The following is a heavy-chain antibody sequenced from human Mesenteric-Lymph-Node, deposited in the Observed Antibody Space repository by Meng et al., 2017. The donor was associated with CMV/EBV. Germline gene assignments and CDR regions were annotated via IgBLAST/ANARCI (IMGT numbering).Heavy chain of an antibody. CDR2: INPYSGGA. CDR3: ARVYGVRGVIIRGVFGY. V-gene: IGHV1-2*02. J-gene: IGHJ4*02. D-gene: IGHD3-10*01. CDR1: GYTFTGYY. Sequence: ASVKVSCKASGYTFTGYYLHWVRQAPGHGLEWMGWINPYSGGANSAQKFQGRVTMTRDTSISTAYMELSRLRSDDTAVYYCARVYGVRGVIIRGVFGYWGQGTLVTVSS.